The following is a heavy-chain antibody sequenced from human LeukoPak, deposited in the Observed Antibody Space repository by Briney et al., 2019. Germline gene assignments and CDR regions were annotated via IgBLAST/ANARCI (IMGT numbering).Heavy chain of an antibody. CDR3: ARVMSGYSYGIFDY. CDR1: GDSISTYY. D-gene: IGHD5-18*01. Sequence: SETLSLTCTVSGDSISTYYWSWIRQPPGKGLEWIGYIYYSGIINYNSSLKSRVTISGDTSKKQFSLKLSSVTAADTAVYYCARVMSGYSYGIFDYWGQGTLVTVS. J-gene: IGHJ4*02. V-gene: IGHV4-59*01. CDR2: IYYSGII.